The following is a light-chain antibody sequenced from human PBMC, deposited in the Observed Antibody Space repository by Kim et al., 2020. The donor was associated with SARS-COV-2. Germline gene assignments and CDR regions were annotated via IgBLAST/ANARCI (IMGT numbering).Light chain of an antibody. CDR2: DVT. J-gene: IGLJ2*01. CDR1: SSDIGSYDY. CDR3: SSYAGSNNGV. V-gene: IGLV2-8*01. Sequence: QSALTQPPSASGSPGQSVTISCTGSSSDIGSYDYVSWYQQYPGKAPKLIIYDVTKRPSGVPDRFSGSKSANTASLTVSGLQAEDEADYYCSSYAGSNNGVFGGGTHLTVL.